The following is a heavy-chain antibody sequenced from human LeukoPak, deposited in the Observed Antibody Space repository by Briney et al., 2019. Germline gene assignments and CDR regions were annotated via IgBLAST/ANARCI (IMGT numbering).Heavy chain of an antibody. Sequence: SETLSLTCTVSGGSISSSSYYWGWIRQPPGKGLEWIGSIYYTGSTYYNPSLKSRVALSVDASKNQFSLKLSSVTAADTAVYYCARHHPFWSGYVYYLDYWGQGTLVTVSS. J-gene: IGHJ4*02. D-gene: IGHD3-3*01. CDR3: ARHHPFWSGYVYYLDY. V-gene: IGHV4-39*01. CDR1: GGSISSSSYY. CDR2: IYYTGST.